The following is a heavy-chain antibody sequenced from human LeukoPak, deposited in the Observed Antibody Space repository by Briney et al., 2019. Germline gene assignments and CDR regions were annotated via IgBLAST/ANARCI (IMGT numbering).Heavy chain of an antibody. D-gene: IGHD3-3*01. J-gene: IGHJ5*02. CDR1: GFTFSNYA. CDR3: AKLVPSDDFWSGYLGWFDP. V-gene: IGHV3-23*01. CDR2: ISGSGGST. Sequence: GGSLRLSCAASGFTFSNYAMNWVRQAPGKGLEWVSAISGSGGSTYYADSVTGRFTISRDNSKNTLYVQMNSLRAEDTAVYYCAKLVPSDDFWSGYLGWFDPWGQGTLVTVSS.